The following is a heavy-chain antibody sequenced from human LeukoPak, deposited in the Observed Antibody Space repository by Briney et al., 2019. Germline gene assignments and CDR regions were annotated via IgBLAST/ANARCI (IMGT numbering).Heavy chain of an antibody. Sequence: ASVKVSCKASGYTFTSYWIGWVRQMPGKGLEWMGIIYPGDSDTRYSPSFQGQVTISADKSISTAYLQWSSLKASDTAMYYCARLTYYYDSSGYSGFDYWGQGTLVTVSS. CDR2: IYPGDSDT. D-gene: IGHD3-22*01. CDR3: ARLTYYYDSSGYSGFDY. CDR1: GYTFTSYW. J-gene: IGHJ4*02. V-gene: IGHV5-51*01.